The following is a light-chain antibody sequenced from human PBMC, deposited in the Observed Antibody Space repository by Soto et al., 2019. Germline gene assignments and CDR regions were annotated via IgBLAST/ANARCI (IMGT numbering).Light chain of an antibody. CDR3: QQYNNWPRAT. V-gene: IGKV3-15*01. Sequence: EIVMTQSPATLSVSPGERATLSCRASQSVSSNLAWYQQKPGQAPSLLIYGASTRATGLPARFSASGSGTDFNLTISSLQSEDFAVYYCQQYNNWPRATFGGGTKVDIK. J-gene: IGKJ4*01. CDR2: GAS. CDR1: QSVSSN.